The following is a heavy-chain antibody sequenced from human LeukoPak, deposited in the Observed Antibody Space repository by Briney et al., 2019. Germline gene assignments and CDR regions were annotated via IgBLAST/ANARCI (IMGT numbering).Heavy chain of an antibody. J-gene: IGHJ4*02. CDR3: ARGGYCSSTSCSRPGY. CDR1: GFTFSSYS. Sequence: PGGSLRLSCAASGFTFSSYSMNWVRQAPGKGLEWVSYISSSSSTIYYADSVKGRFTISRDNAKNSLYLQMNSLRAEDTAVYYCARGGYCSSTSCSRPGYWGQGTLVTVSS. CDR2: ISSSSSTI. D-gene: IGHD2-2*01. V-gene: IGHV3-48*01.